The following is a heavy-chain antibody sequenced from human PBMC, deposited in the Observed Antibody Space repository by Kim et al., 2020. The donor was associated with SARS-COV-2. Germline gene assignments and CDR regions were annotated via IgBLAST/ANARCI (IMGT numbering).Heavy chain of an antibody. Sequence: ASVKVSCKASGYTFTSYDMHWVRQAPGQRLEWMGWINAGNGNTKYSQKFQGRVTITRDTSASTAYMELSSLRSEDTAVYYCATARYYDSSGYYTFDYWGQGTLVTVSS. D-gene: IGHD3-22*01. CDR1: GYTFTSYD. J-gene: IGHJ4*02. V-gene: IGHV1-3*01. CDR3: ATARYYDSSGYYTFDY. CDR2: INAGNGNT.